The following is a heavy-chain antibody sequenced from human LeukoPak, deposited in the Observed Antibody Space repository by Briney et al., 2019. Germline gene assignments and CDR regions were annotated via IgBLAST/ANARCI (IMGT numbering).Heavy chain of an antibody. CDR1: GGAFSGDY. CDR3: ARRARLGSNWFDP. Sequence: SETLSLTCAVCGGAFSGDYWTWIRQPTGKGLEWIGEINHSGNNNYNPSLKCRLTMAVGRSKKQFSRNLSPVTAADTSAYYSARRARLGSNWFDPWGQGTLVTVSS. D-gene: IGHD3-10*01. CDR2: INHSGNN. J-gene: IGHJ5*02. V-gene: IGHV4-34*01.